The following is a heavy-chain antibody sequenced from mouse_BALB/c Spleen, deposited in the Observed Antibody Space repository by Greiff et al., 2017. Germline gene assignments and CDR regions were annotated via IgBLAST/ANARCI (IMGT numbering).Heavy chain of an antibody. CDR1: GFSLTDYG. Sequence: VKLMESGPGLVAPSQSLSITCTVSGFSLTDYGVSWIRQPPGKGLEWLGVIWGGGSTYYNSALKSRLSISKDNSKSQVFLKMNSLQTDDTAMYYCAKHDDYDYDGFDYWGQGTTLTVSS. CDR2: IWGGGST. D-gene: IGHD2-4*01. J-gene: IGHJ2*01. V-gene: IGHV2-6-5*01. CDR3: AKHDDYDYDGFDY.